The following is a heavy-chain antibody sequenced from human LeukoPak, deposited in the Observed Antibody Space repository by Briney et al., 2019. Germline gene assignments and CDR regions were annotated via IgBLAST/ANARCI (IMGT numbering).Heavy chain of an antibody. J-gene: IGHJ4*02. Sequence: GASLRLSCAASGFTFSSYAMSWVRQAPGKGLEWVSAISGSGGSTYYADSVKGRFTISRDNSKNTLYLQMNRLRAEDTAVYYCARHPSIVVVVAATRYYFDYWGQGTLVTVSS. V-gene: IGHV3-23*01. CDR3: ARHPSIVVVVAATRYYFDY. D-gene: IGHD2-15*01. CDR2: ISGSGGST. CDR1: GFTFSSYA.